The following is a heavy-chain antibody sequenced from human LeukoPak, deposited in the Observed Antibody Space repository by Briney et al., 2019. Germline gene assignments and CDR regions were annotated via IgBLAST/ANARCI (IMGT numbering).Heavy chain of an antibody. CDR3: ARDRKTRLGYCSGGGCYSLDY. CDR2: INPNSGGT. Sequence: ASVKVSCKASGYTFTGYYMHWVRQAPGQGFEWMGWINPNSGGTNYAQKFQGRVTMTRDTSISTAYMELSRLRSDDTAVYYCARDRKTRLGYCSGGGCYSLDYWGQGTLVTVSS. J-gene: IGHJ4*02. V-gene: IGHV1-2*02. D-gene: IGHD2-15*01. CDR1: GYTFTGYY.